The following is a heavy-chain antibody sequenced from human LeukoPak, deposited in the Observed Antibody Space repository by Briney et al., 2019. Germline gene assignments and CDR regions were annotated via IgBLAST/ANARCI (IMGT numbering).Heavy chain of an antibody. CDR2: ISSSSAHI. Sequence: GGPLRLSCAASGFTFSSYSMNWVRQAPGKGLEGVSFISSSSAHINYADSVKGRFTISRDNPRNSLYLQMNSLRAEDTAVYYCARDIGGSYTAIDYWGQGTLVTVSS. CDR3: ARDIGGSYTAIDY. D-gene: IGHD1-26*01. CDR1: GFTFSSYS. J-gene: IGHJ4*02. V-gene: IGHV3-21*01.